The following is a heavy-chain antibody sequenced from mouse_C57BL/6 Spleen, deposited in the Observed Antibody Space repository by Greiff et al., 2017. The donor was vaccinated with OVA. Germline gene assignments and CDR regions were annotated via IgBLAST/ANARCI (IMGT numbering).Heavy chain of an antibody. J-gene: IGHJ2*01. Sequence: VKLQQPGAELVKPGASVKLSCKASGYTFTSYWMQWVKQRPGQGLEWIGEIDPSDSYTNYNQKFKGKATLTVDTSSSTAYMQLSSLTSEDSAVYYCARSYYGSSHYFDYWGQGTTLTVSS. CDR2: IDPSDSYT. V-gene: IGHV1-50*01. CDR3: ARSYYGSSHYFDY. CDR1: GYTFTSYW. D-gene: IGHD1-1*01.